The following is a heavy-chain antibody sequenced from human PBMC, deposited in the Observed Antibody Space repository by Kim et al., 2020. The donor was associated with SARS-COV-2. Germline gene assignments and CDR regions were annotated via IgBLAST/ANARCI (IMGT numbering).Heavy chain of an antibody. CDR1: GGSIITAHFY. J-gene: IGHJ4*02. CDR2: IYHRGTT. D-gene: IGHD4-4*01. CDR3: ARLANSRAFDS. Sequence: SETLSLTCSVTGGSIITAHFYWGWIRLPPGKGLEWIGHIYHRGTTYYNPSRKSRVTMSADTSTNQFSLTLSSATAADAALYFCARLANSRAFDSWGQGALVAVSS. V-gene: IGHV4-39*07.